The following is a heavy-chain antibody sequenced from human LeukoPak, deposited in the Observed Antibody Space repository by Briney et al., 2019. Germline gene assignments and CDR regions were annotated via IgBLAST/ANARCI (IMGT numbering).Heavy chain of an antibody. J-gene: IGHJ4*02. D-gene: IGHD6-13*01. Sequence: PGGSLRLSCAASGFTFSSYAMHWVRQAPGKGLEWVAVISYDGGNKYYADSVKGRFTISRDNSKNTVYLQMNSLRAEDTALYYCASGGLSSSWYLHYWGQGTLVTVSP. CDR3: ASGGLSSSWYLHY. CDR2: ISYDGGNK. V-gene: IGHV3-30-3*01. CDR1: GFTFSSYA.